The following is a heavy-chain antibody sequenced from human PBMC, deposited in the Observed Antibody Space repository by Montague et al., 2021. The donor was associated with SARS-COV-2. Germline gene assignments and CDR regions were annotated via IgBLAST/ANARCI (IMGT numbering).Heavy chain of an antibody. J-gene: IGHJ6*02. CDR1: GFTFSSYS. CDR2: ISSSSSYI. V-gene: IGHV3-21*01. D-gene: IGHD3-10*01. Sequence: SLRLSCAASGFTFSSYSMNWVRQAPGKGLEWVSSISSSSSYIYYADSVKGRFTISRDNAKNPLYLQMNSLRAEDTAVYYCARDPLDYGLWSSGSYYNAYYYYCGMDVWGQGTTVTVSS. CDR3: ARDPLDYGLWSSGSYYNAYYYYCGMDV.